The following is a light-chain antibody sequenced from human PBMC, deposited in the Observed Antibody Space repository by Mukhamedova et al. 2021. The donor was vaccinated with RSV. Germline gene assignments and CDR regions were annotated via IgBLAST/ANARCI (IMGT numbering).Light chain of an antibody. J-gene: IGLJ1*01. Sequence: ISCTGTSSDVGGYDYVSWYQQHPGIAPKLMIYDVTKRPSGVPDRFSGSKSGNTASLTISGLQPEDEADYYCCSYTGSYTYVFGTGT. CDR1: SSDVGGYDY. V-gene: IGLV2-11*01. CDR2: DVT. CDR3: CSYTGSYTYV.